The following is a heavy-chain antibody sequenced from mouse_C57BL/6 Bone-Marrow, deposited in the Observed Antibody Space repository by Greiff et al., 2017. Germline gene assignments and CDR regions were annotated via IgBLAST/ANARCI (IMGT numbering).Heavy chain of an antibody. D-gene: IGHD2-1*01. Sequence: VQLKQSGPELVKPGASVKISCKASGYSFTDYNMNWVKQSNGKSLEWIGVINPNYGTTSYNQKFKGKATLTVDQSSSTAYMQLNSLTSADSAVYYCARRGYYGNPYFDYWGQGTTLTVSS. CDR3: ARRGYYGNPYFDY. CDR1: GYSFTDYN. CDR2: INPNYGTT. J-gene: IGHJ2*01. V-gene: IGHV1-39*01.